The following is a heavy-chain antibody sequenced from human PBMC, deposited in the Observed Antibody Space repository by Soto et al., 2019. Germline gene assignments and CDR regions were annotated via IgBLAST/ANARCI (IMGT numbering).Heavy chain of an antibody. Sequence: ASVKVSCKASGYTFTSYGISWVRQAPGQGLEWMGWISAYNGNTNYAQKLQGRVTMTTDTSTSTAYVELRSLRSDDTAVYYCARGIRSTRDYYGMDVWGQGTTVTVSS. CDR2: ISAYNGNT. V-gene: IGHV1-18*01. D-gene: IGHD4-17*01. CDR3: ARGIRSTRDYYGMDV. J-gene: IGHJ6*02. CDR1: GYTFTSYG.